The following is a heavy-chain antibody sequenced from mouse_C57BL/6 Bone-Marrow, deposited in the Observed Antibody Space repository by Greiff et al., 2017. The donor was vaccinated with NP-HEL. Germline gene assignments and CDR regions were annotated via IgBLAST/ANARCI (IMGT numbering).Heavy chain of an antibody. CDR2: IDPSDSET. V-gene: IGHV1-52*01. CDR1: GYTFTSYW. D-gene: IGHD2-2*01. Sequence: QVQLKQPGAELVRPGSSVKLSCKASGYTFTSYWMHWVKQRPIQGLEWIGNIDPSDSETHYNQKFKDKATLTVDKSSSTAYMQLSSLTSEDSAVYYCARAAPWFPYAMGYWGQGTSVTVSS. CDR3: ARAAPWFPYAMGY. J-gene: IGHJ4*01.